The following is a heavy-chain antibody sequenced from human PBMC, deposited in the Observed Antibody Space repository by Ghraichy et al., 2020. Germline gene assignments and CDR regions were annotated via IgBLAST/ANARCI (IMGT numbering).Heavy chain of an antibody. CDR3: AKNSGDSSYSGPQY. Sequence: GGSLRLSCAASGFTFTSYCMSWVRQAPGKGPEWVSGLNGEGGTTFYADSVKGRFTISRDNAKNILSLEMNSLRAEDTAIYYCAKNSGDSSYSGPQYWGQGTLVTVSS. CDR2: LNGEGGTT. J-gene: IGHJ4*02. CDR1: GFTFTSYC. V-gene: IGHV3-23*01. D-gene: IGHD2-15*01.